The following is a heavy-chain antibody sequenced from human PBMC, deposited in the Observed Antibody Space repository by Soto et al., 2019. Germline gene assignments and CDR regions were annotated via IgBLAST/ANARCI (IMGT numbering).Heavy chain of an antibody. V-gene: IGHV1-3*01. CDR1: GYTFTSYA. CDR3: ARDRTGYCSGGSCYLGWFDP. Sequence: GASVKVSCKASGYTFTSYAMHWVRQAPGQRLEWMGWINAGNGNTKYSQKFQGRVTITRDTSASTAYMELSSLRSEDTAVYYCARDRTGYCSGGSCYLGWFDPWGQGTLVTVSS. CDR2: INAGNGNT. D-gene: IGHD2-15*01. J-gene: IGHJ5*02.